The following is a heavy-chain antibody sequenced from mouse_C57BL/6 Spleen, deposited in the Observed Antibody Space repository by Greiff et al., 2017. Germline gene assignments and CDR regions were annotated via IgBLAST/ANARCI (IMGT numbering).Heavy chain of an antibody. Sequence: VKLMESGAELVKPGASVKISCKASGYAFSSYWMNWVKQRPGKGLEWIGQIYPGDGDTNYNGKFKGKATLTADKSSSTAYMQLSSLTSEDSAVYFCARGDDYDGNWFAYWGQGTLVTVSA. J-gene: IGHJ3*01. D-gene: IGHD2-4*01. V-gene: IGHV1-80*01. CDR2: IYPGDGDT. CDR3: ARGDDYDGNWFAY. CDR1: GYAFSSYW.